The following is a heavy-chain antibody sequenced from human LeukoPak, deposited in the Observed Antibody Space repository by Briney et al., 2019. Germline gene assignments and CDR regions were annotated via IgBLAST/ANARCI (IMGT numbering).Heavy chain of an antibody. Sequence: PGGSLRLSCAASGFTFSSYVMHWVRQAPGKGLEWVAIISYDGSNEYYADSVKGRFTISRDNAKNSLYLQINSLRAEDTAVYYCARASITMARGELVFYFDYWGQGTLVTVSS. CDR1: GFTFSSYV. J-gene: IGHJ4*02. CDR2: ISYDGSNE. D-gene: IGHD3-10*01. CDR3: ARASITMARGELVFYFDY. V-gene: IGHV3-30*04.